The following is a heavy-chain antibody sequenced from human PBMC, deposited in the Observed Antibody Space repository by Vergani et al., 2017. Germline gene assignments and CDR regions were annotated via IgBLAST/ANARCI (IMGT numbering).Heavy chain of an antibody. D-gene: IGHD6-6*01. V-gene: IGHV4-39*01. J-gene: IGHJ3*02. CDR1: GMSISNNNYY. CDR2: IYDSRNN. Sequence: QLQLQESGPRLVKPSETLSLTCSLSGMSISNNNYYWGWIRQPPGKGLEWIGSIYDSRNNNYSPSLKSRVSISVDTSQNQFSLNLTSVTAADTAVYYCARHLRQLARNDVFDIWGHGTLVTVSS. CDR3: ARHLRQLARNDVFDI.